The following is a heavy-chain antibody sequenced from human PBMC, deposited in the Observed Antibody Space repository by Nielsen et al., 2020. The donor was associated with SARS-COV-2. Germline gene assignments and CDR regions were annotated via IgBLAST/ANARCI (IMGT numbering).Heavy chain of an antibody. V-gene: IGHV3-21*01. J-gene: IGHJ2*01. Sequence: GESLKISCAASGFTFSSYSMNWVRQAPGKGLEWVSSISSSSSYIYYADSVKGRFTISRDNAKNSVYLQMNTLRPEDTAVYYCAREIFDVWGRGTLVTFSS. CDR3: AREIFDV. CDR1: GFTFSSYS. CDR2: ISSSSSYI.